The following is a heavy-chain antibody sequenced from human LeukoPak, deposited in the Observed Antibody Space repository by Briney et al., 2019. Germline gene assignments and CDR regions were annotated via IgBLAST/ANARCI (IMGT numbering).Heavy chain of an antibody. CDR1: GFTFSDYY. Sequence: SGGSLRLSCAASGFTFSDYYMSWIRQAPGKGLEWVSYISSSGSTIYYADSVKGRFTISRDNAKNSLYLQMNSLRAEDTAVYYYARLHRGEPYYYYYYGMDVWGQGTTVTVSS. CDR3: ARLHRGEPYYYYYYGMDV. CDR2: ISSSGSTI. D-gene: IGHD1-14*01. V-gene: IGHV3-11*01. J-gene: IGHJ6*02.